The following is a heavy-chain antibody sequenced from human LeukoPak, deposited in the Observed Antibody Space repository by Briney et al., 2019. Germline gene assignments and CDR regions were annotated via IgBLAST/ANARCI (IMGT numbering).Heavy chain of an antibody. CDR2: IYHSGST. J-gene: IGHJ3*02. Sequence: SQTLSLTCAVSGGSISSGGYSWRWIRQPPGKGLEWIGYIYHSGSTYYNPSLKSRVTISVDRSKNQFSLKLSSVTAADTAVYYCARSDPHDAFDIWGQGTMVTVSS. CDR3: ARSDPHDAFDI. V-gene: IGHV4-30-2*01. CDR1: GGSISSGGYS.